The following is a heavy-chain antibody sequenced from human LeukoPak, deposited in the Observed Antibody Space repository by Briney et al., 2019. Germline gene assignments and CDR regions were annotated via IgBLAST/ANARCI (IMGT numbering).Heavy chain of an antibody. J-gene: IGHJ6*02. CDR3: AKDFYNLYYGMDV. CDR2: ISGSGGST. Sequence: GGSLRLSCAASGFTFSSYAMSWVRQAPGKGLEWVSAISGSGGSTYYADSVKGRFTISRDNSKNTLYLQMIILRAEDTAVYYCAKDFYNLYYGMDVWGQETTVTVSS. CDR1: GFTFSSYA. V-gene: IGHV3-23*01. D-gene: IGHD5-24*01.